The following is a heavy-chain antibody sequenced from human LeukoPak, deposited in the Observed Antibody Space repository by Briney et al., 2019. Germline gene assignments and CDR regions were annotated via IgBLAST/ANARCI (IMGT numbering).Heavy chain of an antibody. V-gene: IGHV1-46*01. CDR1: GYTFTSYY. CDR2: INPSGGST. CDR3: ARGDPLTYYYDSSGYTDY. J-gene: IGHJ4*02. D-gene: IGHD3-22*01. Sequence: ASVKVSCKASGYTFTSYYMRWVRQAPGQGLEWMGIINPSGGSTSYAQKFQGRVTMTRDTSTSTVYMELSSLRSEDTAVYYCARGDPLTYYYDSSGYTDYWGQGTLVTVSS.